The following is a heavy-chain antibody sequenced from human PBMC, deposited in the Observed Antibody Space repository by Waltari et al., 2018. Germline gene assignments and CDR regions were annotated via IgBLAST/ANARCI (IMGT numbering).Heavy chain of an antibody. D-gene: IGHD6-13*01. CDR2: ISYDGSNK. CDR3: ARDVFYSSSPEYFQH. V-gene: IGHV3-30*01. CDR1: GFTFSSYA. Sequence: QVKLVESGGGVVQPGRSLRLSCAASGFTFSSYAMHWVRQAPGKGLEWVAVISYDGSNKYYADSVKGRFTISRDNSKNTLYLQMNSLRAEDTAVYYCARDVFYSSSPEYFQHWGQGTLVTVSS. J-gene: IGHJ1*01.